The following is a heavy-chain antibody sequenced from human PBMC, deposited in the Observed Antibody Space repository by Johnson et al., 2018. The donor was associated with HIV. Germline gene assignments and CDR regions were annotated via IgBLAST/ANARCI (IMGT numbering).Heavy chain of an antibody. CDR2: MGTAGDT. CDR3: ARSKDCRGGSCPDGFDI. CDR1: GFTFSNYD. J-gene: IGHJ3*02. Sequence: VQLVESGGGVVQPGRSLSLSCAASGFTFSNYDIHWVRQATGKGLEWVSTMGTAGDTYYADSVQGRFTISRDNAKKSLYLQMNSLRAEDTAMYYCARSKDCRGGSCPDGFDIWGQGTMVIVSS. D-gene: IGHD2-15*01. V-gene: IGHV3-13*01.